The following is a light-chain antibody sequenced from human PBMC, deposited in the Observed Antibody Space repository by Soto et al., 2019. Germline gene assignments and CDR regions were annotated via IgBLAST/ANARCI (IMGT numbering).Light chain of an antibody. CDR2: GAS. V-gene: IGKV3-20*01. J-gene: IGKJ5*01. CDR3: QQYGSSPIT. Sequence: IVLTQSPGTLSLSPGERATLSFRASQSVSSNLAWYQQKPGQAPRLLIYGASSRATGIPDRFSGSGSGTDFTLTISRLEPEDFAVYYCQQYGSSPITFGQGTRLEIK. CDR1: QSVSSN.